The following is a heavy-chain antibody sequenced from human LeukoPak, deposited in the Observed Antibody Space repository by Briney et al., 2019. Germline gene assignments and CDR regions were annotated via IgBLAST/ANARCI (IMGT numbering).Heavy chain of an antibody. D-gene: IGHD3-9*01. V-gene: IGHV3-30*03. CDR1: GFTFSSYG. Sequence: GGSLRLSCAASGFTFSSYGMHWVRQAPGKGPEWVAVISYDGSNKYYADSVKGRFTISRDNSKNTLYLQMNSLRAEDTAVYYCAALNYDILTGDDYWGQGTLVTVSS. J-gene: IGHJ4*02. CDR2: ISYDGSNK. CDR3: AALNYDILTGDDY.